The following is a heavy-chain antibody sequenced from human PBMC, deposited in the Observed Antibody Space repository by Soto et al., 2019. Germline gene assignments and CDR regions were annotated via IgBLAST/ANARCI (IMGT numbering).Heavy chain of an antibody. V-gene: IGHV1-69*12. CDR2: IIPIFDTT. CDR1: GGTFSSYA. CDR3: ARGGVTGDYYYHGVDV. Sequence: QVQLVQSGAEVKKPGSSVKVSCKASGGTFSSYAISWVRQAPGQGLEWMGGIIPIFDTTNYAQKFQGRVTIPADVSTSTAYRELSSLRSEDTAVYYCARGGVTGDYYYHGVDVWGQGTTVTVSS. J-gene: IGHJ6*02. D-gene: IGHD3-16*01.